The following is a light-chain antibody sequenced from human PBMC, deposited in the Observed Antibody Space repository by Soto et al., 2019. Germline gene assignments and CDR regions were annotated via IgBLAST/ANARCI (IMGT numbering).Light chain of an antibody. CDR1: SSDVGGYNY. CDR3: ISYADTDYV. J-gene: IGLJ1*01. V-gene: IGLV2-8*01. CDR2: EVT. Sequence: QSALTQPPSASGSPGQSVTISCTGTSSDVGGYNYVSWYQQHPGKAPKLMIYEVTKRPSGVPDRFSGSKSGNTASLTVSGLQAEDEADYYCISYADTDYVFGTGTKVTVL.